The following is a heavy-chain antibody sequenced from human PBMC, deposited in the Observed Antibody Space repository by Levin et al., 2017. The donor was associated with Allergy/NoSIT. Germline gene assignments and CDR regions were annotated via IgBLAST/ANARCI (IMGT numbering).Heavy chain of an antibody. V-gene: IGHV4-38-2*02. Sequence: SETLSLTCAVSGFSITSDHSWGWIRQSPGKGLEWIGSMYHTGTIYYNPSLKSRVTKSRDTSTNPFSLNLSSVTAADTAIYYCVRERVGYFDIWSQGIMVTVST. CDR2: MYHTGTI. D-gene: IGHD5-18*01. CDR1: GFSITSDHS. CDR3: VRERVGYFDI. J-gene: IGHJ3*02.